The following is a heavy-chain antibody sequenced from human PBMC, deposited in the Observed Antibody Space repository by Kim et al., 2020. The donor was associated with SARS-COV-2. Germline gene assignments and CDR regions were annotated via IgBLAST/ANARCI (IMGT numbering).Heavy chain of an antibody. J-gene: IGHJ4*02. V-gene: IGHV3-66*01. D-gene: IGHD2-15*01. Sequence: TYYAESVKGRFSLSRDNSKNTIYLQMGTLRAEDSGVDYCARGAGSVSFDFRGQGTLVTVSS. CDR3: ARGAGSVSFDF. CDR2: T.